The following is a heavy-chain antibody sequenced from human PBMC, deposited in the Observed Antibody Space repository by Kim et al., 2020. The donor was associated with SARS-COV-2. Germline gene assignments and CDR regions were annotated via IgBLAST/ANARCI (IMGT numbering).Heavy chain of an antibody. CDR3: ARGNMGPKYISSWYGY. V-gene: IGHV3-33*05. CDR2: ISYDGSNK. J-gene: IGHJ4*02. D-gene: IGHD6-13*01. Sequence: GGSLRLSCAASGFTFSSYGMHWVRQAPGKGLEWVAVISYDGSNKYYADSVKGRFTISRDNSKNTLYLQMNSLRAEDTAVYYCARGNMGPKYISSWYGYWGQGTLVTVSS. CDR1: GFTFSSYG.